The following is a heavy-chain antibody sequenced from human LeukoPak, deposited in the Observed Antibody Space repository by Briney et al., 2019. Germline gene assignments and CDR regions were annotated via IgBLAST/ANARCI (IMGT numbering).Heavy chain of an antibody. J-gene: IGHJ4*02. V-gene: IGHV3-49*04. CDR1: GFSFSDSW. CDR3: TRSSTVTGAKYYFDY. CDR2: IRSKTYGGTA. D-gene: IGHD4-11*01. Sequence: GGSLRLSCVASGFSFSDSWMSSVRQAPGTGLEGVGLIRSKTYGGTAEYAASVKGRITITKDDPKGVAYLQLDSLKAEDTGLYNCTRSSTVTGAKYYFDYWGQGAQVTVSP.